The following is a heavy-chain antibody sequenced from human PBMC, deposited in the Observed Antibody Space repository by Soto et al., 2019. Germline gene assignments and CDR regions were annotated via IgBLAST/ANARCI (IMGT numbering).Heavy chain of an antibody. D-gene: IGHD4-4*01. CDR2: IYYSGNT. V-gene: IGHV4-31*03. CDR3: ARDSLGRRAFWVGTVTTHHYYYGMDV. Sequence: SETLSLICTVSGVSISSGGYYWSWIRQHPGKGLEWIGYIYYSGNTYYNPSLKSRVTISVDTSKNQFSLKLSSVTAADTAVYYCARDSLGRRAFWVGTVTTHHYYYGMDVWGQGTTVTVSS. CDR1: GVSISSGGYY. J-gene: IGHJ6*02.